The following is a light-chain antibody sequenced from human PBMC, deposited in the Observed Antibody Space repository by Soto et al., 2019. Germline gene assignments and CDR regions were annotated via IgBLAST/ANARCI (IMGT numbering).Light chain of an antibody. CDR1: QSVRSNY. Sequence: EIVLTQSPGTLSLSPGERATLSCRASQSVRSNYLAWYQQKPGQAPRLLIYAVSTRATGIPDTFSGSVSGTDFTLTISRLEPEDFGVYFCQQYGRSPGTFGQGTKVEIK. CDR2: AVS. CDR3: QQYGRSPGT. V-gene: IGKV3-20*01. J-gene: IGKJ1*01.